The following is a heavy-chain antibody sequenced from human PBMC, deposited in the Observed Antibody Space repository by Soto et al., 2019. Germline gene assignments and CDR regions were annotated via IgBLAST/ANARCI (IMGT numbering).Heavy chain of an antibody. CDR2: ISGSGGST. CDR3: AKSILYYDILTGYYSFDY. V-gene: IGHV3-23*01. J-gene: IGHJ4*02. CDR1: GFTFSSYA. Sequence: GGSLRLSCAASGFTFSSYAMSWVRQAPGKGLEWVSAISGSGGSTYYADSVKGRFTISRDNSKNMLYLQMNSLRAEDTAVYYCAKSILYYDILTGYYSFDYWGQGTLVTVSS. D-gene: IGHD3-9*01.